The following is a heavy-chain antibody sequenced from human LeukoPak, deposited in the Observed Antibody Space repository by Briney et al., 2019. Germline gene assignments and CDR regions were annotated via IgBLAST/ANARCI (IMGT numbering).Heavy chain of an antibody. CDR1: GYSFSSYW. D-gene: IGHD3-22*01. V-gene: IGHV5-51*01. Sequence: TGESLQISCKGSGYSFSSYWIAWVRPMPGKGLDWMGIIYPGDSDTRYSPSFQSQVTLSADKSINTAYLQWSSPKASDTAMYYCARQGLQYDSSGYESPAYYMDVWGKGTTVTISS. J-gene: IGHJ6*03. CDR3: ARQGLQYDSSGYESPAYYMDV. CDR2: IYPGDSDT.